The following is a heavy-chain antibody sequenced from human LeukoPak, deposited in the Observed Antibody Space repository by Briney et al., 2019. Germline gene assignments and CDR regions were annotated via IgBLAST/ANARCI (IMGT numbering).Heavy chain of an antibody. CDR2: IYCSEIT. J-gene: IGHJ4*02. V-gene: IGHV4-59*11. D-gene: IGHD3-16*01. CDR1: GAPISRHH. Sequence: SETLSLTCTVSGAPISRHHWSWIRQPPGKGLEWIGDIYCSEITIYKPSLKSRVTISVDSTKTRLSLKLSSVSAADTAVYYCARSDSVWSSFDYWGQGTLVTVSS. CDR3: ARSDSVWSSFDY.